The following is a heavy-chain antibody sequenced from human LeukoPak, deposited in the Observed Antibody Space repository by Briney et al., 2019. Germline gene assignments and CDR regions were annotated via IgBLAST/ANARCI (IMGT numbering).Heavy chain of an antibody. D-gene: IGHD3-22*01. J-gene: IGHJ4*02. CDR3: ARGRNDSSGYTNRIDY. V-gene: IGHV4-34*01. CDR2: INHSGST. CDR1: GGSFSGYY. Sequence: TSETLSLTCAVYGGSFSGYYWSWIRQPPGKGLEWIGEINHSGSTNYNPSLKSRVTISVDTSKNQFSLKLSSVTAADTAVYYCARGRNDSSGYTNRIDYWGQGTLVTVSS.